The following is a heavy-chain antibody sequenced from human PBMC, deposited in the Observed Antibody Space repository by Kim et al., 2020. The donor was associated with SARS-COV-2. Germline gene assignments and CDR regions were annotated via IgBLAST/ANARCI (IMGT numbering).Heavy chain of an antibody. CDR1: GYTFTSYG. Sequence: ASVKVSCKASGYTFTSYGISWVRQAPGQGLEWMGWISAYNGNTNYAQKLQGRVTMTTDTSTSTAYMELRSLRSDDTAVYYCARDYYGDWSNTLNYYYYGMDVWGQGTTVTVSS. CDR3: ARDYYGDWSNTLNYYYYGMDV. CDR2: ISAYNGNT. J-gene: IGHJ6*02. V-gene: IGHV1-18*01. D-gene: IGHD4-17*01.